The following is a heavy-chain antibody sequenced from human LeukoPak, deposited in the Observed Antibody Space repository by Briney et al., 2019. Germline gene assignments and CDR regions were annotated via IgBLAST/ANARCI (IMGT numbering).Heavy chain of an antibody. J-gene: IGHJ5*02. CDR3: ARDSGYDFGWFDP. D-gene: IGHD5-12*01. Sequence: PSETLSLTCTVSGGSISSYYWSWIRQPPGKGLEWIGCIYYSGSTNYNPSLKSRVTISVDTSKNQFSLKLSSVTAADTAVYYCARDSGYDFGWFDPWGQGTLVTVSS. V-gene: IGHV4-59*01. CDR1: GGSISSYY. CDR2: IYYSGST.